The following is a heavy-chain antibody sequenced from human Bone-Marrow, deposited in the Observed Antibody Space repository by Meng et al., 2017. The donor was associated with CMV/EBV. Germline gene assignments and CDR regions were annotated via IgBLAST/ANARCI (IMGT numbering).Heavy chain of an antibody. CDR1: GFTFSSYG. CDR3: ARRLYGSGTLDY. CDR2: IRYDGSNK. J-gene: IGHJ4*02. V-gene: IGHV3-30*02. D-gene: IGHD3-10*01. Sequence: GESLKISCAASGFTFSSYGMHWVRQAPGKGLEWVAFIRYDGSNKYYADSVKGRFTISRDNSKNTLYLQMNSLRAEDTAVYYCARRLYGSGTLDYWGQGTLVTVSS.